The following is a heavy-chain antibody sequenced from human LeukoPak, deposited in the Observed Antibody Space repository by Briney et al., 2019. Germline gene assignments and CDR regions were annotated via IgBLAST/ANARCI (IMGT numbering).Heavy chain of an antibody. CDR1: GFTFSSYA. D-gene: IGHD4-17*01. Sequence: GGSLRLSCAASGFTFSSYAMSWVRQAPGKGLEWVSSMSGSGGSTYYADSVKGRFTISRDDSKNTLYLQMNSLRAEDTAVYYCARVRYGELDVWGQGTTDTVSS. J-gene: IGHJ6*02. V-gene: IGHV3-23*01. CDR2: MSGSGGST. CDR3: ARVRYGELDV.